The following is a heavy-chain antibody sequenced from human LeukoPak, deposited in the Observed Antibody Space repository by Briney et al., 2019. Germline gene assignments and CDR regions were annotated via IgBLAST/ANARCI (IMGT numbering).Heavy chain of an antibody. Sequence: PGGSLRLSCAASGFTFSSTSMSWVRQAPGKGLEWVAVTVGGGDGTYYADSVKGRFTISRDNSNNTLYLQMNSLRAEDTAVYYCAKDSYISGWYIDYWGQGSLVTVSS. D-gene: IGHD6-19*01. CDR3: AKDSYISGWYIDY. J-gene: IGHJ4*02. V-gene: IGHV3-23*01. CDR1: GFTFSSTS. CDR2: TVGGGDGT.